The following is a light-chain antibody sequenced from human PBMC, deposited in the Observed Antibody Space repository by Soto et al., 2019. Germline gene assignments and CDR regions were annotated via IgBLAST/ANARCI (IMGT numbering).Light chain of an antibody. J-gene: IGKJ4*01. CDR3: QHYGTSLT. Sequence: EIVLTQSPGTLSLSPGERATLSCRASQRMRSSHLAWYQQKPGQAPRLLIYGASTRNFDVPDRFSGSGSGTNFTLTISRLQPEDFAVYYCQHYGTSLTFGGVTKVEIK. V-gene: IGKV3-20*01. CDR1: QRMRSSH. CDR2: GAS.